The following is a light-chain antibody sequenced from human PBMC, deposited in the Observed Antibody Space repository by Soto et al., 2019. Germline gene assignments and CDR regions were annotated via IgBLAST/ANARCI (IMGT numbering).Light chain of an antibody. CDR3: SSYTSSMTAV. V-gene: IGLV2-14*03. CDR2: DVS. CDR1: SADIGGYNY. Sequence: QSVLTQPASVSGSPGQSITISCTGTSADIGGYNYVSWYQQHPGKAPRLIIYDVSNRPSGVSNRFSGSKSGYTASLTISGLQADDEADYYCSSYTSSMTAVFGGGTKLTVL. J-gene: IGLJ2*01.